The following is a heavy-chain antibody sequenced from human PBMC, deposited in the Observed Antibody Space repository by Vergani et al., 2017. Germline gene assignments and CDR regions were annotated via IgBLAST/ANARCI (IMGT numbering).Heavy chain of an antibody. CDR3: ARSYYESSGYYFHY. Sequence: QVQLQQWGAGLLKPSETLSLTCAVYGRSFSGYYWSWIRQPPGKGLEWIGEINHSGSTNYNPSLKSRVPISVDTSKNQFSLKLSSVTAADTAVYYCARSYYESSGYYFHYWGQGTLVTVSS. CDR1: GRSFSGYY. V-gene: IGHV4-34*01. CDR2: INHSGST. J-gene: IGHJ4*02. D-gene: IGHD3-22*01.